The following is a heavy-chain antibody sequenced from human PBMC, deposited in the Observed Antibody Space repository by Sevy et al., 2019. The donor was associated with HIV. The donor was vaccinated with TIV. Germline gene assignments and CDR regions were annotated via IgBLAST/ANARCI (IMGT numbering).Heavy chain of an antibody. CDR3: SLEGLYCSGGSCYSEGFDS. Sequence: GGSLRLSCAAFGFTFTNAWMSWVRQAPGKGLEWVGRIKSKTDGGTTDYAAPVKGRFTISRDDSKNTLYLHMNSLRTEDTAVYYCSLEGLYCSGGSCYSEGFDSWGQGTLVTVSS. J-gene: IGHJ4*02. D-gene: IGHD2-15*01. CDR1: GFTFTNAW. CDR2: IKSKTDGGTT. V-gene: IGHV3-15*01.